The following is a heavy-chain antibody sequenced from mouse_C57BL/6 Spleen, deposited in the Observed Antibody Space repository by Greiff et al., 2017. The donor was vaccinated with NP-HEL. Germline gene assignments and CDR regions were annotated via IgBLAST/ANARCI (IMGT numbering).Heavy chain of an antibody. Sequence: EVQLQQPGAELVKPGASVKISCKASGYSFTDYSMNWVKQSNGQSLEWIGVINPNYGTTSYNQKFKGKATLTVDQSSITAYLQLNSLTSEDSAVYYCARGRRYFDVWGTGTTVTVSS. V-gene: IGHV1-39*01. CDR3: ARGRRYFDV. J-gene: IGHJ1*03. CDR1: GYSFTDYS. CDR2: INPNYGTT.